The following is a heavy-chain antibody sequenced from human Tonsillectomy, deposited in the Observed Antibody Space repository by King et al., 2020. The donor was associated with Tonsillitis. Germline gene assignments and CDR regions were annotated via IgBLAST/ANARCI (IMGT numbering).Heavy chain of an antibody. J-gene: IGHJ4*02. Sequence: VQLVESGGGVVQPGRSLRISCAASGFTFRNYAINWVRQAPVKGLEWVAGISPNGCDKFYADSVKGRFTLSRDNSKNTVYLQLNSLRTEDTAVYFCSRDSGVQWERLDSWGQGTLVTVSS. CDR3: SRDSGVQWERLDS. CDR2: ISPNGCDK. D-gene: IGHD1-26*01. V-gene: IGHV3-30*01. CDR1: GFTFRNYA.